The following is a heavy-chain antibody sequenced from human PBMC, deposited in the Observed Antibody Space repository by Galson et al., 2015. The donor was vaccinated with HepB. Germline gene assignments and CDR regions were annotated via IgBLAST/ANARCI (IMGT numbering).Heavy chain of an antibody. CDR3: ARAYGGSALDY. CDR2: INSRTGET. V-gene: IGHV1-2*04. D-gene: IGHD2-8*01. Sequence: SVKVSCKASGYKFIDHHMHWVRQAPGQGREWMGWINSRTGETNYAEKFEEWVTLTRDTSITTVYMELTSLKSDDTAIYYCARAYGGSALDYWGQGSLVIVSS. CDR1: GYKFIDHH. J-gene: IGHJ4*02.